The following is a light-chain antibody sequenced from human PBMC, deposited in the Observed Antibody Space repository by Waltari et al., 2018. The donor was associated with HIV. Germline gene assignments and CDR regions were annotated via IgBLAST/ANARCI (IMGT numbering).Light chain of an antibody. CDR1: SSNIGAGSD. Sequence: QSVLTQPPSVSGAPGQRVTSSCTGTSSNIGAGSDVHWYQQLPATAPNLLLYGNSNRPSGVPDRFSGSKSGTSASLAITGLQAADEADYYCQSYDSSLTTWVFGGGTKLTVL. CDR2: GNS. V-gene: IGLV1-40*01. CDR3: QSYDSSLTTWV. J-gene: IGLJ3*02.